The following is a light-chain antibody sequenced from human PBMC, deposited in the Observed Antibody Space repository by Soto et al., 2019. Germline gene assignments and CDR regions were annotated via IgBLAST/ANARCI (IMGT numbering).Light chain of an antibody. Sequence: DIQMTQSPSTLSASVGDRVTITCRASHSISNWLAWYQQKPGIVPKLLIYDASILQSGVPSRFSGSGSGTEFTLTISSLQPDDFATYYCQQYNSYSTFGQGTKLEIK. CDR2: DAS. J-gene: IGKJ2*01. CDR1: HSISNW. CDR3: QQYNSYST. V-gene: IGKV1-5*01.